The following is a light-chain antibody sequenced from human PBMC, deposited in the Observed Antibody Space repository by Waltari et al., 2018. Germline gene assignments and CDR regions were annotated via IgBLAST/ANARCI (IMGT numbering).Light chain of an antibody. CDR3: QQYNDWYS. J-gene: IGKJ2*03. CDR1: QSVSSN. Sequence: EKVMTQSPATLSASPGEVVPPSCRASQSVSSNVPWYQHRPGQAPRLLIYDASSRASGVPARFSGSWSGTEFTLTISGLQSEDGALYYGQQYNDWYSFGQGTKLEIK. CDR2: DAS. V-gene: IGKV3-15*01.